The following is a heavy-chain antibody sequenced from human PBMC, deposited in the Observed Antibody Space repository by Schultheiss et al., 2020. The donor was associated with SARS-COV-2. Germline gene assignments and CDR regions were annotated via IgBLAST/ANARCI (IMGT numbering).Heavy chain of an antibody. J-gene: IGHJ5*02. CDR3: ARAGRNYGDYYSFDP. CDR1: GGSFSGYY. D-gene: IGHD4-17*01. CDR2: IQSTGST. Sequence: SETLSLTCAVYGGSFSGYYWSWIRQPPGKGLEWIGRIQSTGSTDHNSSLKSRVIMSVDTSKNQFSLQLNSVTPEDTAVYYCARAGRNYGDYYSFDPWGQGTLVTVSS. V-gene: IGHV4-59*10.